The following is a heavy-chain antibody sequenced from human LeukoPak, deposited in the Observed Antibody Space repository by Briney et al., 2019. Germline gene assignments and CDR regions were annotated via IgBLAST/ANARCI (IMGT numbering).Heavy chain of an antibody. V-gene: IGHV4-31*03. J-gene: IGHJ4*02. Sequence: SETLSLTCTVSGGSISSGGYYWGWIRQHPGKGLAWIGYIYYNGSTYYNPSLKSRVAISVDTSKNQFSLKLSSVTAADTAVYYCARDRKILDYWGQGTLVTVSS. D-gene: IGHD1-14*01. CDR3: ARDRKILDY. CDR1: GGSISSGGYY. CDR2: IYYNGST.